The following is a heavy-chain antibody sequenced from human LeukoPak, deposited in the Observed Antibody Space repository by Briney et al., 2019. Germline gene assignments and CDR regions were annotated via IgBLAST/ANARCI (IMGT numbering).Heavy chain of an antibody. CDR3: ARSFRGYSQGYYYYAMDV. D-gene: IGHD5-18*01. V-gene: IGHV4-59*01. Sequence: SETLSLTCTVSGGCISSYFWSWIRQSPGKGLEWIGLMYHSGSTNYNPSLKSRVIMSQDTSTNQFSLQVNSVTAADSAVYYCARSFRGYSQGYYYYAMDVWGQGTTVTVFS. J-gene: IGHJ6*02. CDR1: GGCISSYF. CDR2: MYHSGST.